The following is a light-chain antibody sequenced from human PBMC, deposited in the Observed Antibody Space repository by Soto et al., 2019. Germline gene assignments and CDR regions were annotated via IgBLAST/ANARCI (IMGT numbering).Light chain of an antibody. J-gene: IGKJ1*01. CDR1: QTISSW. V-gene: IGKV1-5*03. CDR2: KAS. Sequence: DIQMTQSPSTLSGSVGDRVTITCRASQTISSWLAWYQQKPGKAPKLLIYKASTLKSGVPSRFSGSGSGTEFTLTISSLQPDDFATYYRQHSNSYSEAFGHGTQLDIK. CDR3: QHSNSYSEA.